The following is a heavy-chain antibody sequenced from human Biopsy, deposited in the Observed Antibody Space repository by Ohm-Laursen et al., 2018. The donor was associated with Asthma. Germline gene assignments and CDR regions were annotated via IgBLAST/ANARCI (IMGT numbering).Heavy chain of an antibody. J-gene: IGHJ4*02. CDR2: IVLGSGDT. V-gene: IGHV1-58*01. CDR1: GFPLTAYT. CDR3: AAGRTSLNGESLI. Sequence: SVKVSCNVSGFPLTAYTFQWVRQARGLGLEWIGWIVLGSGDTNYAQKFQERVTFTRDMSTSTASMELRGLRSEDTAVYFCAAGRTSLNGESLIWGQGTLLTVSS. D-gene: IGHD4-17*01.